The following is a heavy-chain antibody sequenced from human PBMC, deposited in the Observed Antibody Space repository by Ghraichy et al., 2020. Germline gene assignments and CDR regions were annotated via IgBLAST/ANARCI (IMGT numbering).Heavy chain of an antibody. V-gene: IGHV3-30*18. CDR3: AKGRYIVAIRGVGMDV. D-gene: IGHD5-12*01. CDR1: GFTFSDYG. Sequence: GGSLRLSCAASGFTFSDYGMHWVRQAPGKGLEWVALMSYDGSDKTYADSVKGRFIISRDNFKNTLYLEMNNLRAEDTAVYYCAKGRYIVAIRGVGMDVWGQGTAVTVSS. CDR2: MSYDGSDK. J-gene: IGHJ6*02.